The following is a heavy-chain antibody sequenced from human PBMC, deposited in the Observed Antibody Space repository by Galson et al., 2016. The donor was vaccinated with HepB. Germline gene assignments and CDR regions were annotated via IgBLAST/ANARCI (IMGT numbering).Heavy chain of an antibody. J-gene: IGHJ6*02. CDR2: IYSADTGGTT. V-gene: IGHV3-53*04. CDR1: GFTVSRNY. CDR3: ARAYDFWSGRYYYAMDV. D-gene: IGHD3-3*01. Sequence: SLRLSCAASGFTVSRNYMTWVRQAPGKGLEWVSVIYSADTGGTTYYADSVKGRFTIPRHNSKNTLYLQMNSLVHEDTAVYYCARAYDFWSGRYYYAMDVWGQGTTVTVS.